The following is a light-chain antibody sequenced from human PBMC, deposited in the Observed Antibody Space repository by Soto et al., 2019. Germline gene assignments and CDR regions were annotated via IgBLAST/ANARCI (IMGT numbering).Light chain of an antibody. CDR1: SGHSSYA. Sequence: QSVLTQSPSASASLGASVKLTCTLSSGHSSYAIAWHQQQPEKGPRYLMKLNSDGSHSKGDGIPDRFSGSSSGAERYLAISSLQSEDEADCYCQTWGTGIQVFGGGTKLTV. CDR3: QTWGTGIQV. CDR2: LNSDGSH. V-gene: IGLV4-69*01. J-gene: IGLJ3*02.